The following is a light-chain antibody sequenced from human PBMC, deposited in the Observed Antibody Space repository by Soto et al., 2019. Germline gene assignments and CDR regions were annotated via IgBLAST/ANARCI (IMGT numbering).Light chain of an antibody. CDR3: QQYNNWPQLT. V-gene: IGKV3-15*01. J-gene: IGKJ4*01. Sequence: EIVMTQSPATLSVSPGERATLSCRASQSVSSNLAWYQQKPGQAPRLLIYGASTRATGIPARFSGSGSGTEFTLTISSLQSEYFAVYYCQQYNNWPQLTFGGGTKVEIK. CDR1: QSVSSN. CDR2: GAS.